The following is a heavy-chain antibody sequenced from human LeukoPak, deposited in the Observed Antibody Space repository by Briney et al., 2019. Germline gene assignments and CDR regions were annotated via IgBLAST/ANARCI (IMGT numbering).Heavy chain of an antibody. CDR1: GYSISSGYY. CDR3: ARDPSGYSGYAGDY. CDR2: IYHSGST. V-gene: IGHV4-38-2*02. J-gene: IGHJ4*02. D-gene: IGHD5-12*01. Sequence: SETLSLTCTVSGYSISSGYYWGWIRQPPGKGLEWIGSIYHSGSTYYNPSLKSRVTISVDTSKNQFSLKLSSVTAADTAVYYRARDPSGYSGYAGDYWGQGTLVTVSS.